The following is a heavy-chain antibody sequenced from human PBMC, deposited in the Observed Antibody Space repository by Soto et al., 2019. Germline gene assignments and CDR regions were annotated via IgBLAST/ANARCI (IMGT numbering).Heavy chain of an antibody. V-gene: IGHV1-69*13. D-gene: IGHD2-2*01. CDR1: GGTFSSYA. Sequence: SVKVSCKASGGTFSSYAISWVRQAPGQGLEWMGGIIPIFGTANYAQKFQGRVTITADESTSTAYMELSSLRSEDTAVYYCARGGCSSTSCYFWFDPWGQGTLVTVSS. CDR3: ARGGCSSTSCYFWFDP. J-gene: IGHJ5*02. CDR2: IIPIFGTA.